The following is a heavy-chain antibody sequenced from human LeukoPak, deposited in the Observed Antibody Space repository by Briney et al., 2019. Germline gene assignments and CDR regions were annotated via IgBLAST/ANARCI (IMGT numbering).Heavy chain of an antibody. V-gene: IGHV4-59*01. J-gene: IGHJ4*02. CDR2: IYYSGST. CDR1: GGSISSYY. CDR3: ARDNGDGGIFYY. D-gene: IGHD3-10*01. Sequence: SETLSLTCTVSGGSISSYYWSWIRQPPGKGLEWIGYIYYSGSTNYNPSLKSRVTISVDTSKNQFSLKLSSVTAADTAVYYCARDNGDGGIFYYWGQGTLVTVSS.